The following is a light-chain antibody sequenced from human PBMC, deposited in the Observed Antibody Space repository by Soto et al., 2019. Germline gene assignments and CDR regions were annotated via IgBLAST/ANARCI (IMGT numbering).Light chain of an antibody. Sequence: QSALTQPASVSGSPGQSITISCTATSSDVGGYNYVSWYQQHPGKAPKLMIYEVTNRPSGVSNRFSGAKSGNTASLTISGLQAEDEAYYFCSSYTSSNTLVFGTGTKLTVL. CDR1: SSDVGGYNY. V-gene: IGLV2-14*01. J-gene: IGLJ1*01. CDR3: SSYTSSNTLV. CDR2: EVT.